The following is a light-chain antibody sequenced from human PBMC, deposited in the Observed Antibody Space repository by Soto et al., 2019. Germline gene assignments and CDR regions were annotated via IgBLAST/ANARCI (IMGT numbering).Light chain of an antibody. J-gene: IGKJ5*01. CDR2: AAS. CDR3: QQSYSTLIT. Sequence: DIQMTQSPSSLSASVGDRVTITCRASQSISSYLNWYQQKPGKAPKLLIYAASSLQSGVPSSFSGSGSGTDFTLTISSLQPEDFATYSCQQSYSTLITFGQGTRLEIK. CDR1: QSISSY. V-gene: IGKV1-39*01.